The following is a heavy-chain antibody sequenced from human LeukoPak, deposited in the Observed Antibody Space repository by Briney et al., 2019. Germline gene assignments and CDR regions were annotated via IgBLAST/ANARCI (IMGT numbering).Heavy chain of an antibody. CDR2: IIPMFETA. D-gene: IGHD2-2*01. Sequence: SVKVSCKASGGTFSRYAISWVRQAPGQGLEWMGGIIPMFETANYAQKFQGRVTIITDESTSTAYMELSSLRSDDTAVYYCARPDYCSSTNCYAGAFDIWGQGTMVTVSS. J-gene: IGHJ3*02. CDR1: GGTFSRYA. V-gene: IGHV1-69*05. CDR3: ARPDYCSSTNCYAGAFDI.